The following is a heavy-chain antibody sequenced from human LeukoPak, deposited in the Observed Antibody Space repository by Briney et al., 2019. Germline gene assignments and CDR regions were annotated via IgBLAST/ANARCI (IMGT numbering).Heavy chain of an antibody. V-gene: IGHV1-2*02. Sequence: ASVKVSCKAPGYTFTGYYMHWVRQAPGQGREWMGWINPNSGGTNYAQKFQGRVTMTRDTSISTAYMELSRLRSDDTAVYYCARVRYRLAETYIDYWGQGTLVTVSS. D-gene: IGHD3-16*01. J-gene: IGHJ4*02. CDR1: GYTFTGYY. CDR2: INPNSGGT. CDR3: ARVRYRLAETYIDY.